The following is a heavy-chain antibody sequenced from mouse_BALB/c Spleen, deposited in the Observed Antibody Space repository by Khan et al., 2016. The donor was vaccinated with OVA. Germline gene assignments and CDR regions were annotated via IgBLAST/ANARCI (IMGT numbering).Heavy chain of an antibody. CDR3: ARAYYRYDGYYAMDY. V-gene: IGHV2-6-4*01. Sequence: QVQLKESGPGLVVPSQSLSITCTVSGFSLSRYNIHWVRQPPGKGLEWLGMIWGGGGTDYNSTLKSRLSISKDNSKSQVFLKMNSLQTGDTAMYYCARAYYRYDGYYAMDYWGQGTSVTVSS. D-gene: IGHD2-14*01. J-gene: IGHJ4*01. CDR1: GFSLSRYN. CDR2: IWGGGGT.